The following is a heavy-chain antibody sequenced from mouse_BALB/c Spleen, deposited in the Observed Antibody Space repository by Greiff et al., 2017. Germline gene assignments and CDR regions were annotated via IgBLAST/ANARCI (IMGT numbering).Heavy chain of an antibody. D-gene: IGHD2-1*01. V-gene: IGHV5-17*02. J-gene: IGHJ4*01. CDR1: GFTFSSFG. CDR2: ISSGSSTI. Sequence: EVKLVESGGGLVQPGGSRKLSCAASGFTFSSFGMHWVRQAPEKGLEWVAYISSGSSTIYYADTVKGRFTISRDNPKNTLFLQMTSLRSEDTAMYYCARDGYGNFPYAMDYWGQGTSVTVSS. CDR3: ARDGYGNFPYAMDY.